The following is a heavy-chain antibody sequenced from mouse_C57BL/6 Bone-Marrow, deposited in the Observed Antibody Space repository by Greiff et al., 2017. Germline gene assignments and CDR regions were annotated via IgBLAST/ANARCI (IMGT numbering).Heavy chain of an antibody. Sequence: EVQLQQSGPELVKPGASVKISCKASGYTFTDYYMNWVKQSHGKSLEWIGDINPNNGGTSYNQKFKGKATLTVDKSSSTAYMELRSLTSEDSAGYYCARARGLGQLRLPFAYWGQGTLVTVSA. D-gene: IGHD3-2*02. V-gene: IGHV1-26*01. J-gene: IGHJ3*01. CDR1: GYTFTDYY. CDR3: ARARGLGQLRLPFAY. CDR2: INPNNGGT.